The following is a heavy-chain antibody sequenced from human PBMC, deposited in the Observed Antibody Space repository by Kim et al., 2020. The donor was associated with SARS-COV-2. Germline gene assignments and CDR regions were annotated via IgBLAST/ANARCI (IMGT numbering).Heavy chain of an antibody. Sequence: NPSLKRRVTISVDTAKNQFSLKLSSVTAADTAVYYCARSRDGYNSEYFQHWGQGTLVTVSS. V-gene: IGHV4-59*01. CDR3: ARSRDGYNSEYFQH. D-gene: IGHD5-12*01. J-gene: IGHJ1*01.